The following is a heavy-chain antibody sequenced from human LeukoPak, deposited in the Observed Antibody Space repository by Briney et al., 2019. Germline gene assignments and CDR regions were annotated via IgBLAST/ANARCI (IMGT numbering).Heavy chain of an antibody. J-gene: IGHJ5*02. CDR3: ARSGGYSGYEQPGGDWFDP. CDR2: INPNSGGT. D-gene: IGHD5-12*01. CDR1: GYTFTGYY. Sequence: ASVKVSCKASGYTFTGYYMHWVRQAPGQGLEWMGWINPNSGGTNYAQKFQGRVTMTRDTSISTAYMELSRLRSDDTAVYYCARSGGYSGYEQPGGDWFDPWGQGTLVTVSS. V-gene: IGHV1-2*02.